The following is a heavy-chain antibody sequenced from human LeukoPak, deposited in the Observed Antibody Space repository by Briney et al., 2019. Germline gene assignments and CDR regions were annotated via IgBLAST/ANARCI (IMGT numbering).Heavy chain of an antibody. CDR3: ARDCSSTSQYYYYYYGMDV. J-gene: IGHJ6*02. D-gene: IGHD2-2*01. Sequence: GGSLRLSCAASGFTVSSIHMVWVRQAPGKGLEWVSVTYTGGNSYYADSVKGRFIISRDISKNTLYLQMNSLRAEDTAVYYCARDCSSTSQYYYYYYGMDVWGQGTTVTVSS. CDR2: TYTGGNS. CDR1: GFTVSSIH. V-gene: IGHV3-53*01.